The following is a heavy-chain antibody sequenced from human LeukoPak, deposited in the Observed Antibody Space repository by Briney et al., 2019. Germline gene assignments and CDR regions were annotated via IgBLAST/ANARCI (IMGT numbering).Heavy chain of an antibody. D-gene: IGHD6-19*01. CDR3: AKGLNPQWLYDAFDV. CDR1: GFTFRRFG. V-gene: IGHV3-30*18. J-gene: IGHJ3*01. Sequence: PGRSLRLSCAASGFTFRRFGMYWVRQTPGKGLAWVALISYDGTGKYYADSVRGRFTISRDFSKDTLYLQMNSLRPEDTGVYYCAKGLNPQWLYDAFDVCGQGTMVTVSS. CDR2: ISYDGTGK.